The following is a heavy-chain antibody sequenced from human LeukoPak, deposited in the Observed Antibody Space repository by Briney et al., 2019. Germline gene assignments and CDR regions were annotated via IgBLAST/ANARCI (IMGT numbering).Heavy chain of an antibody. J-gene: IGHJ6*02. CDR1: GGSFSGYY. CDR3: ARHARRYYYYYGMDV. CDR2: INHSGST. V-gene: IGHV4-34*01. Sequence: PSETLSLTCAVYGGSFSGYYWSWIRQPPGKGLEWIGEINHSGSTNYNPSLKSRVTISVDTSKNQFSLKLSSVTAADTAVYYCARHARRYYYYYGMDVWGQGTTVTVSS.